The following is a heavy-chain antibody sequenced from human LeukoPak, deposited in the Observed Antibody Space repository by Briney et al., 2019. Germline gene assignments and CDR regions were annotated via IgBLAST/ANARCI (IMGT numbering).Heavy chain of an antibody. CDR2: ISPNSGRT. D-gene: IGHD3-3*01. V-gene: IGHV1-2*02. Sequence: ASVKVSCKASGYTFTDYYMHWVRQAPGQGLEWMGWISPNSGRTNYAQKFQGRVTMTRDTSVSTAYMDLSRLISDDTAVYYCARKFYDDLGGYPALGHWGQGTLIIVSS. CDR1: GYTFTDYY. J-gene: IGHJ4*02. CDR3: ARKFYDDLGGYPALGH.